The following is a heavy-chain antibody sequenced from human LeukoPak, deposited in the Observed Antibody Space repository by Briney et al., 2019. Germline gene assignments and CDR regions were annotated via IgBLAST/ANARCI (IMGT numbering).Heavy chain of an antibody. Sequence: GGSLRLSCAASGFSFSTQRMHWVRHAPGKGLVWVSYINIDERITGYADSVKGRFTISRDNAKNTLYLQVNSLRAEDTAIYYFFREGGDWGQGTLVTVSS. CDR2: INIDERIT. CDR3: FREGGD. CDR1: GFSFSTQR. D-gene: IGHD3-10*01. J-gene: IGHJ4*02. V-gene: IGHV3-74*01.